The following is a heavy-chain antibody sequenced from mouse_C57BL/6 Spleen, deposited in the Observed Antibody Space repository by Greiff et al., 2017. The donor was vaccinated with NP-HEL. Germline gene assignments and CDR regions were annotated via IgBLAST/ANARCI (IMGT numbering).Heavy chain of an antibody. D-gene: IGHD2-10*02. CDR3: ARDGYGNYLFDY. V-gene: IGHV5-16*01. Sequence: EVQLVESEGGLVQPGSSMKLSCTASGFTFSDYYMAWVRQVPEKGLEWVANINYDGSSTYYLDSLKSRFIISRDNAKNILYLQMSSLKSEDTATYYCARDGYGNYLFDYWGQGTTLTVSS. J-gene: IGHJ2*01. CDR2: INYDGSST. CDR1: GFTFSDYY.